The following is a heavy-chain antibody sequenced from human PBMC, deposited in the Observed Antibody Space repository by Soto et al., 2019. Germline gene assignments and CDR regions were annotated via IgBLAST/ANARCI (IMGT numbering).Heavy chain of an antibody. Sequence: SETLSLTCTVSGGSINSSSYYWGWIRQPPGKGLEWIGSIYYSGSTYYNPSLKSRVTISVDTSKNQFSLKLSSVTAADTAVYYCARPMAEIYSGYDYYFDYWGQGTLVTVSS. V-gene: IGHV4-39*01. CDR2: IYYSGST. CDR1: GGSINSSSYY. CDR3: ARPMAEIYSGYDYYFDY. J-gene: IGHJ4*02. D-gene: IGHD5-12*01.